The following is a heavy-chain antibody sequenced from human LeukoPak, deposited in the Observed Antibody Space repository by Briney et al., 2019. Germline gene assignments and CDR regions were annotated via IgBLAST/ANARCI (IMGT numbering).Heavy chain of an antibody. CDR1: GYTFTSYG. CDR2: ISAYNGNT. Sequence: ASVKVSCKASGYTFTSYGISWVRQAPGQGLEWMGWISAYNGNTNYAQKLQGRVTMATDTSTSTAYMELRSLRSDDTAVYYCARLEVVVVTAEYYFDYWGQGTLVTVSS. J-gene: IGHJ4*02. V-gene: IGHV1-18*01. CDR3: ARLEVVVVTAEYYFDY. D-gene: IGHD2-21*02.